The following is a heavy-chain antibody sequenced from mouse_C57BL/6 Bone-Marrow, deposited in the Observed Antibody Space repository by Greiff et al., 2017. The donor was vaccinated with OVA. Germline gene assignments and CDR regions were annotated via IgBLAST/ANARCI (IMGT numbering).Heavy chain of an antibody. CDR1: GYTFTDYE. D-gene: IGHD2-10*02. Sequence: VKLVESGAELVRPGASVTLSCKASGYTFTDYEMHWVKQTPVHGLEWIGAIDPETGGTAYNQKFKGKAILTADKSSSTAYMELRSLTSEDSAVDYCQCRYGNVWGKGTTLTVSS. CDR3: QCRYGNV. J-gene: IGHJ2*01. CDR2: IDPETGGT. V-gene: IGHV1-15*01.